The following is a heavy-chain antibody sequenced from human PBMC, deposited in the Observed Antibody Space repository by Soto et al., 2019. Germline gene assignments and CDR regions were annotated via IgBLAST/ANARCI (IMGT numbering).Heavy chain of an antibody. D-gene: IGHD2-15*01. J-gene: IGHJ5*02. CDR2: IYYSGST. Sequence: SETLSLTCTVSGGSVSSGSYYWSWIRQPPGKGLEWIGYIYYSGSTNYNPSLKSRVTISVDTSKNQFSLKLSSVTAADTAVYYCARVGTLCSGGSCYSPWFDPWGQGTLVTVS. CDR3: ARVGTLCSGGSCYSPWFDP. CDR1: GGSVSSGSYY. V-gene: IGHV4-61*01.